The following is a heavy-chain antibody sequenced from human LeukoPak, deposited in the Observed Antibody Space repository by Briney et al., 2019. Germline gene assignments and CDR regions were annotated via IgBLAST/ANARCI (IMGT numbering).Heavy chain of an antibody. CDR1: GGSISSGSDY. D-gene: IGHD6-19*01. J-gene: IGHJ5*02. CDR3: VRDHLAVAGMRLAWFDP. Sequence: SETLSLTCTVSGGSISSGSDYWSWIRQRAGKGLEWIGHIDTSGGTNYNPSLKSRVTISVDTSKNQFSLELSSVTAADTAVYYCVRDHLAVAGMRLAWFDPWGQGTVVTVSS. V-gene: IGHV4-61*09. CDR2: IDTSGGT.